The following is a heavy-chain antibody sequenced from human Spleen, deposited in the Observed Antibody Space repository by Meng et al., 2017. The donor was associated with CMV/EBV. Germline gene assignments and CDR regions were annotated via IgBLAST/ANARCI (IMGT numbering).Heavy chain of an antibody. CDR2: INHIGST. Sequence: GSLNGYYWNWIRQPPGKGLEWIGEINHIGSTNYNPSLKSRVTISVDTSKNQFSLKLSSVTAADTAVYYCARGQGDSSGYYYYDYFDPWGQGTLVTVSS. V-gene: IGHV4-34*01. CDR1: GSLNGYY. CDR3: ARGQGDSSGYYYYDYFDP. D-gene: IGHD3-22*01. J-gene: IGHJ5*02.